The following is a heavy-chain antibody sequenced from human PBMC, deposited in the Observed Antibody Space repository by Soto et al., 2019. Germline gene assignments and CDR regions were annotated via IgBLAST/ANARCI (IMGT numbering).Heavy chain of an antibody. Sequence: ASVKVSCKASGYTFTSYYMHWVRQAPGQGLEWMGIINPSGGSTSYAQKFQGRVTMTRDTSTSTVYMELSSLRSEDTAVYYCAGGSFSTSWSPRYYYYGMDVWGQGTTVTVSS. CDR3: AGGSFSTSWSPRYYYYGMDV. CDR1: GYTFTSYY. D-gene: IGHD2-2*01. CDR2: INPSGGST. J-gene: IGHJ6*02. V-gene: IGHV1-46*01.